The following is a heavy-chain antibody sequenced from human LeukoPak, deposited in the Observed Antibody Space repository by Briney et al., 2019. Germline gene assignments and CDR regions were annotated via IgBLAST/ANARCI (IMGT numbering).Heavy chain of an antibody. CDR2: INPNSGGT. Sequence: GAPVKVSCKASGYTFTGYYMHWVRQAPGQGLEWMGWINPNSGGTNYAQKFQGRVTMTRDTSISTAYMELSRLRSDDTAVYYCARDVTGDNWFDPWGQGTLVTVSS. CDR1: GYTFTGYY. V-gene: IGHV1-2*02. CDR3: ARDVTGDNWFDP. J-gene: IGHJ5*02. D-gene: IGHD1-26*01.